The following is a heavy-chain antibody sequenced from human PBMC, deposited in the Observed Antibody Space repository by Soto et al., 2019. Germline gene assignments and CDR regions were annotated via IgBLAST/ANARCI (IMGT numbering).Heavy chain of an antibody. V-gene: IGHV2-5*02. CDR3: AHRRGIILRRGVITHYFDP. D-gene: IGHD3-10*01. Sequence: QITLKESGPTLVKPTQTLTLTCTFSGFSLSTRGVGVGWIRQPPGKALEWLALIYWDDDKRYSPSLKSRLTITMDTSRNQVVLTMTNMDPVDTATYYCAHRRGIILRRGVITHYFDPWGQGTLVTVSS. J-gene: IGHJ4*02. CDR1: GFSLSTRGVG. CDR2: IYWDDDK.